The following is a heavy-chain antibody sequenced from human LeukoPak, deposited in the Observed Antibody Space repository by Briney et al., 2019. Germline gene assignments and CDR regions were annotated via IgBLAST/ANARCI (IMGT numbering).Heavy chain of an antibody. D-gene: IGHD5-12*01. V-gene: IGHV3-30-3*01. CDR3: AKVSLFVATPGFDY. Sequence: GGSLRLSCAASGFIFGNHAMHWVRQAPGKGLEWVAVISYDGSNKNHADSVKGRFTISRDNSNNTLYLQMNSLRAEDTAVYYCAKVSLFVATPGFDYWGQGTLVTVSS. CDR1: GFIFGNHA. CDR2: ISYDGSNK. J-gene: IGHJ4*02.